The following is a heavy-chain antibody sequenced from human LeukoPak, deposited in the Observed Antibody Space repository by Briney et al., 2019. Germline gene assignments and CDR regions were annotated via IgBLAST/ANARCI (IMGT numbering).Heavy chain of an antibody. J-gene: IGHJ4*02. D-gene: IGHD6-13*01. V-gene: IGHV4-59*01. CDR1: GGSISSYY. Sequence: PSETLSLTCTVSGGSISSYYWSWIRQPPGKGLEWIGYIYYSGSTNYNPSLKSRVTISVDTSKNQFSLKLSSVTAADTAVYYCARKYSSRSYFDYWGQGTLVTVSS. CDR3: ARKYSSRSYFDY. CDR2: IYYSGST.